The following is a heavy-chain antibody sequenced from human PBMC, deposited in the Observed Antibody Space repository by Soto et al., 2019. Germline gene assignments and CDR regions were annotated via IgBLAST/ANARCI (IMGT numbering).Heavy chain of an antibody. CDR3: ARGGPYFWFDP. D-gene: IGHD3-10*01. V-gene: IGHV3-13*01. CDR2: IGTAGDT. CDR1: GFTFSSYD. J-gene: IGHJ5*02. Sequence: LRLSCAASGFTFSSYDMHWVRQATGKGLEWVSAIGTAGDTYYPGSVKGRFTISRENAKNSLYLQMNSLRAGDTAVYYCARGGPYFWFDPWGQGTLVTVSS.